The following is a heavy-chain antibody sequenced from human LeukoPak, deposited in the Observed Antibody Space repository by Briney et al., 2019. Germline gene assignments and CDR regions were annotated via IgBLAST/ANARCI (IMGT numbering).Heavy chain of an antibody. CDR1: GYSFSDYW. CDR3: ARRGYSNYVPFDY. V-gene: IGHV5-51*01. Sequence: GESLKISCKGSGYSFSDYWIGWVRQMPGKGLEWMGIIYPGDSDTTYSPSFQGQVTISADRSISTAYLQWSGLKASDTAMYYCARRGYSNYVPFDYWGQGTLVTVSS. D-gene: IGHD4-11*01. CDR2: IYPGDSDT. J-gene: IGHJ4*02.